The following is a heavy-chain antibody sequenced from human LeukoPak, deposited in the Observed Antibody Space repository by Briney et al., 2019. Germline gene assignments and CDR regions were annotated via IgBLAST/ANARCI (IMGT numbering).Heavy chain of an antibody. CDR2: IYGDGSFT. Sequence: GGSLRLSCAASGFTFSNFWMHRVRQAPGKGLVWVALIYGDGSFTRYADSVKGRFTISRDNSKNTLYLQMNSLRAEDTAVYYCAKAPWSTKYYAWDYWGQGTLVTVSS. CDR3: AKAPWSTKYYAWDY. J-gene: IGHJ4*02. V-gene: IGHV3-74*01. CDR1: GFTFSNFW. D-gene: IGHD1-26*01.